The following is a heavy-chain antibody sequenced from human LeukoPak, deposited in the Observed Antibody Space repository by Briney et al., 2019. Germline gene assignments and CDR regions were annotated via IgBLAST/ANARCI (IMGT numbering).Heavy chain of an antibody. V-gene: IGHV4-30-4*01. CDR1: GGSISSGDYY. D-gene: IGHD4-17*01. J-gene: IGHJ5*02. CDR3: ARAGSDYGDFEGWFDP. Sequence: PSETLSLTCTVSGGSISSGDYYWSWIRQPPGKGLEWIGYIYYSGSTYYNPSLKSRVTISVDTSKNQFSLKLSSVTAADTAVYYCARAGSDYGDFEGWFDPWGQGTLVTVSS. CDR2: IYYSGST.